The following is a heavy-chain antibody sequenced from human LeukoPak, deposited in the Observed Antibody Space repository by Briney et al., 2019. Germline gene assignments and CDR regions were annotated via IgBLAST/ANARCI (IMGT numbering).Heavy chain of an antibody. V-gene: IGHV3-74*01. CDR2: LNTDGSST. CDR3: ARDDAFRGVAMDV. CDR1: GLTFSGYW. Sequence: GGSLRLSCAASGLTFSGYWMHWVRQVPGKGLVWVSRLNTDGSSTSYADSVKGRFTISRDNAKNTLHLQMNSLRAEDTAVYYCARDDAFRGVAMDVWGQGTTVTVSS. D-gene: IGHD3-16*01. J-gene: IGHJ6*01.